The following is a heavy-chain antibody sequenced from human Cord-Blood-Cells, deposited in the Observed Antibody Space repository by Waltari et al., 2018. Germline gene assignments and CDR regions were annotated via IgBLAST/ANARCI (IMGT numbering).Heavy chain of an antibody. Sequence: QVQLVESGGGVVQLGSSLRLPCAASGFTFSSYGMHWVRQAPGKGLEWVAVIWDDGSNKYYADSVKGRFTISRDNSKNTLYLQMNSLRAEDTAVYYCARGVSGYYYDSSGDYWGQGTLVTVSS. CDR2: IWDDGSNK. CDR3: ARGVSGYYYDSSGDY. J-gene: IGHJ4*02. D-gene: IGHD3-22*01. CDR1: GFTFSSYG. V-gene: IGHV3-33*01.